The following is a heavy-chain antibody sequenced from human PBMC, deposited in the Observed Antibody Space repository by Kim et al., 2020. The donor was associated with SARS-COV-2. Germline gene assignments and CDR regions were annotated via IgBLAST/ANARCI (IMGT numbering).Heavy chain of an antibody. V-gene: IGHV3-43*01. Sequence: VKGRFTISRDNSKNSLYLQMNSLRTEDTALYYCAKDIDIVVLPAARGGDYWGQGTLVTVSS. D-gene: IGHD2-2*01. CDR3: AKDIDIVVLPAARGGDY. J-gene: IGHJ4*02.